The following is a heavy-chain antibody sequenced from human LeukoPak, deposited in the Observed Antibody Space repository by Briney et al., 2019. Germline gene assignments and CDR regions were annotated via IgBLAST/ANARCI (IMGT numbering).Heavy chain of an antibody. V-gene: IGHV4-39*07. Sequence: PSETLSLTCTVSGGSVSRSPYYWGWIRQPPGKGLEWIGSIYFSGSTYYNLSLKSRVTISVDTSKNQFSLKLSSVTAADTAVYYCARARFLEWLLTDFDYWGQGTLVTVSS. CDR2: IYFSGST. D-gene: IGHD3-3*01. CDR3: ARARFLEWLLTDFDY. J-gene: IGHJ4*02. CDR1: GGSVSRSPYY.